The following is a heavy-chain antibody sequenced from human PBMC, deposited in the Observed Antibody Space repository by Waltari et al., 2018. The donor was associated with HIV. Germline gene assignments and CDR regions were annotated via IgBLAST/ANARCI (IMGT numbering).Heavy chain of an antibody. CDR1: GFTIDDYC. Sequence: DVRLVESGGEVVRPGASLRLSCVASGFTIDDYCMAWVRQRPGQGLEWVSNIDWNGGSANYGDSVKGRFTVFRDNPKASLYLQMNNLRDEDTGLYYCVRDSDGSGYDIWGRGTLVTVFS. V-gene: IGHV3-20*04. CDR3: VRDSDGSGYDI. J-gene: IGHJ1*01. D-gene: IGHD3-3*01. CDR2: IDWNGGSA.